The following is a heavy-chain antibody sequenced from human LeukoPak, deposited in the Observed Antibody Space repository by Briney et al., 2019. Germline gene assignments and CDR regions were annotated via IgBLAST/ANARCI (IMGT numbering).Heavy chain of an antibody. D-gene: IGHD3-22*01. CDR2: INPNSGGT. V-gene: IGHV1-2*02. CDR1: GYTFSDYY. CDR3: ARPNYYDSSGHFDY. J-gene: IGHJ4*02. Sequence: GASVKVSCKASGYTFSDYYIHWVRQAPGQGLEWMGWINPNSGGTNYAQKFQGRVTMTRDTSISTAYMELSGLRSDDTAVYYCARPNYYDSSGHFDYWGQGALVTVSS.